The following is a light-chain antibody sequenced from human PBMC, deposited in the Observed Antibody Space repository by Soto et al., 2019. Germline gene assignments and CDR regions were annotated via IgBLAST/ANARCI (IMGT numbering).Light chain of an antibody. CDR3: CSYGGSYL. J-gene: IGLJ1*01. CDR2: EVS. Sequence: QSVLTQPASVSGSPGQSITISCTGTTSDVGSYNLVSWYQQHPGKAPKVMIYEVSKRPSGVSNRFSGSKSGNTASLTISGLQAEDEADYYCCSYGGSYLFGPGTKVTVL. CDR1: TSDVGSYNL. V-gene: IGLV2-23*02.